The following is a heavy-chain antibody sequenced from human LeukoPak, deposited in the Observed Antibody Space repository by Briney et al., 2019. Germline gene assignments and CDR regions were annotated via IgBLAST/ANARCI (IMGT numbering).Heavy chain of an antibody. CDR3: ARSGRGYSYGPMYYFDY. Sequence: KASETLSLTCTGSGGSTSSYYWSWIRQPPGKGLEWVGYIYTSGSTNYNPSLKSRVTISVDTSKNQFSLKLRSVTAADTAVYYGARSGRGYSYGPMYYFDYWGQGTLVTVSS. D-gene: IGHD5-18*01. J-gene: IGHJ4*02. V-gene: IGHV4-4*08. CDR1: GGSTSSYY. CDR2: IYTSGST.